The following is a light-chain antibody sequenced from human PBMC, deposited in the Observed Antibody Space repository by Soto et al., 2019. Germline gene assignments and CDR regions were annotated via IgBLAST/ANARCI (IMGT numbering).Light chain of an antibody. V-gene: IGKV3-11*01. J-gene: IGKJ2*01. Sequence: EIVLAQSPATLSLSPGERATLSCRASHSVGTYLAWYQHKPGQAPRLLIYDASNRATGIPARFSGSGSGTDFTLTISSLEPEDVAVYYCQHRGDWPTFGQGTKLEIK. CDR3: QHRGDWPT. CDR2: DAS. CDR1: HSVGTY.